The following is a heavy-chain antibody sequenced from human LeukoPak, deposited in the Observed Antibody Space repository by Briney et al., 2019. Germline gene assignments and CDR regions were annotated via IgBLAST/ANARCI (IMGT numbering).Heavy chain of an antibody. D-gene: IGHD6-19*01. Sequence: PGGSLRLSCAASGFTFSDYSMNWVRQAPGKGLEWVSSISSSSSYIYYADSVKGRFTISRDNAKNSLYLQMNSLRAEDTAVYYCARDSGSGLFDYWGQGTLVTVPS. V-gene: IGHV3-21*01. CDR2: ISSSSSYI. CDR1: GFTFSDYS. CDR3: ARDSGSGLFDY. J-gene: IGHJ4*02.